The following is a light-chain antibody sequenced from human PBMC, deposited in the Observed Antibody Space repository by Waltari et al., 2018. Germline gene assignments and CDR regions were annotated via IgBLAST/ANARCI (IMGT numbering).Light chain of an antibody. CDR3: QQLHSPGYT. J-gene: IGKJ2*01. V-gene: IGKV1-9*01. CDR1: QGISNY. Sequence: IQLTQSPSSLSASVGDRVTITCRASQGISNYLAWYQQKPGKVPKLLIHSASTLQSGVPSRLSGSGSGTDFTLTISSLQPEDFATYYCQQLHSPGYTFGQGTKLEIK. CDR2: SAS.